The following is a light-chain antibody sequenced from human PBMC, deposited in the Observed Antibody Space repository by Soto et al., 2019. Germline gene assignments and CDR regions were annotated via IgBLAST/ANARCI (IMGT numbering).Light chain of an antibody. CDR3: QQTYSVPLT. CDR1: QGISSY. CDR2: TAS. V-gene: IGKV1-9*01. Sequence: DIQLTQSPSFLSASVGDRVTITCRASQGISSYLAWYQQKPGKAPKLLISTASTLQSGVPSRFSGSGSGTDFTLTITSLQPEDFATYYCQQTYSVPLTFGGGTKVDIK. J-gene: IGKJ4*01.